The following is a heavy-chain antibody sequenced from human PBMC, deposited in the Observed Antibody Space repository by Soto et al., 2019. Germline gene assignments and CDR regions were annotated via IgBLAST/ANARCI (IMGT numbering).Heavy chain of an antibody. Sequence: SLRLSCAASGFTFSSYAMHWVRQAPGKGLECISTIDVLNGAWYSDSVRGRLAISRDVSRNTVYLQMGSLRVEDTAIYFCSDWRAGGPVNLDHWGPGTVVTVSS. J-gene: IGHJ4*02. CDR2: IDVLNGA. CDR3: SDWRAGGPVNLDH. V-gene: IGHV3-23*05. D-gene: IGHD2-15*01. CDR1: GFTFSSYA.